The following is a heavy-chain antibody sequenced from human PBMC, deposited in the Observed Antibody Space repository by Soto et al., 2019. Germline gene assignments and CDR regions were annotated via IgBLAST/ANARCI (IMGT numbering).Heavy chain of an antibody. CDR1: GFTFSDYY. V-gene: IGHV3-11*06. CDR3: ARDFVLYGGSYYGMDV. Sequence: QVQLVESGGGLVKPGGSLRLSCAASGFTFSDYYMSWIRQAPGKGLEWVSYISSSSSYTNYADSVKGRFTISRDNAKNSLYLQMNRLRAEDTVVYYCARDFVLYGGSYYGMDVWGQGTTVTVSS. D-gene: IGHD1-26*01. J-gene: IGHJ6*02. CDR2: ISSSSSYT.